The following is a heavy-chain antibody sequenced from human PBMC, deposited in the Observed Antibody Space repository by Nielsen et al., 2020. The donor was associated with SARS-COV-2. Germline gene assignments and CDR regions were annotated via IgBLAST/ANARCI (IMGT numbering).Heavy chain of an antibody. D-gene: IGHD2-2*01. Sequence: ASVKVSCKASGYTFTAYAIHWVRQDPGQRLEWMGWINSDSGNTKYSQKFRGRVTITRDTSASTAYMELSGLSSEDTAVYYCGRSRGCSATSCFFDYWGQGALVTVSS. CDR3: GRSRGCSATSCFFDY. V-gene: IGHV1-3*04. CDR1: GYTFTAYA. J-gene: IGHJ4*02. CDR2: INSDSGNT.